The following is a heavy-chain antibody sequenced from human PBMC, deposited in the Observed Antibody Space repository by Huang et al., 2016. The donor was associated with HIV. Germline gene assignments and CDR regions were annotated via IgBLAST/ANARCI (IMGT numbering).Heavy chain of an antibody. CDR2: IANVGNNK. CDR3: ATPLWDSYGYKLHGGGPLPF. J-gene: IGHJ4*02. CDR1: GFTFSLYA. D-gene: IGHD5-18*01. Sequence: HVQLVESGGGVVQPGRSLRLSCAASGFTFSLYAMPWVRQAPGKGLEWVAVIANVGNNKYYADSVKGRFTISRDNSKNTLYMQRNSLRTEDTAVYYCATPLWDSYGYKLHGGGPLPFWGQGTLVTVSS. V-gene: IGHV3-30-3*01.